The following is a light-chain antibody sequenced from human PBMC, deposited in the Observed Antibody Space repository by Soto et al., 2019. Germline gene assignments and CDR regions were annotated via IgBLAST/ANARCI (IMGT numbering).Light chain of an antibody. CDR2: GAS. J-gene: IGKJ1*01. Sequence: IVLKQSPGTLSFSPGKRSTISGSSSQSVSSHYLAWYQQKPGQAPRLLIYGASTRATGIPARFSGSGSGTEFTLTISSLQSEDFAVYYCQQYNNWRGTFGQGTKVDIK. CDR1: QSVSSH. V-gene: IGKV3-15*01. CDR3: QQYNNWRGT.